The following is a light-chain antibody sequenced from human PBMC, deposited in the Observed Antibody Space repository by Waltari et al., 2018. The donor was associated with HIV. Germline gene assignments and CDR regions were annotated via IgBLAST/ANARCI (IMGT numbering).Light chain of an antibody. V-gene: IGKV1-5*03. CDR3: HQYASFSGT. CDR1: QNVGAF. Sequence: DIRLTQSPSTLSASDGDRVDITCRACQNVGAFLAWYQQKPGKPPKLLIFQASILEGGVPSRFSGSVSGSDFTLTINGLQSDDFATYYCHQYASFSGTFGQGTKVEL. J-gene: IGKJ1*01. CDR2: QAS.